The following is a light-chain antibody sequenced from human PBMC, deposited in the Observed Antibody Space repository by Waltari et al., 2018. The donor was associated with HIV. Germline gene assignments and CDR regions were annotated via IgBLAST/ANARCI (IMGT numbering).Light chain of an antibody. V-gene: IGKV2D-29*01. Sequence: EIVMTQTPPFLSVAPGQAASIFCKSSETLLQSDGKTYFYWYVQKTGQPPQLLLYEVSNRFTGVPDRFIGSGSGTDFTLILSRVEAEDVGVYYCMQSAQFPLTFGGGTKVEIK. J-gene: IGKJ4*01. CDR1: ETLLQSDGKTY. CDR3: MQSAQFPLT. CDR2: EVS.